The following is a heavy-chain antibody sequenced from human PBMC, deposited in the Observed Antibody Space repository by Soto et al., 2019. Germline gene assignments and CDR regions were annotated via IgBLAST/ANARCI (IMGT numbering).Heavy chain of an antibody. J-gene: IGHJ4*02. D-gene: IGHD1-26*01. CDR3: AKTFGSNWLLDY. V-gene: IGHV3-21*04. Sequence: EVQLVESGGGLVKPGGSLRLSCAASGFTFSSYSMNWVRQAPGKGLEWVSSISSSSSYIYYADSVKGRFTISRDNSKNTVYLQMSSLRGDDTAIYYCAKTFGSNWLLDYWGQGTLVTVSS. CDR1: GFTFSSYS. CDR2: ISSSSSYI.